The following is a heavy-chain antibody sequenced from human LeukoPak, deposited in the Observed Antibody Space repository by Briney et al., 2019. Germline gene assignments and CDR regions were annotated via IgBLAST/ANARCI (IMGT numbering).Heavy chain of an antibody. Sequence: GASVKVSCKASGYTVTSNYLHWVRQAPGQGLERMGIINPNSATTSYTQKFQGRVTMSRDTSTNTVYMEVSSLRSEDTAVYYCARDSASTVSTSSDYGMDVWGQGTTVTVSS. J-gene: IGHJ6*02. CDR2: INPNSATT. V-gene: IGHV1-46*01. D-gene: IGHD4-17*01. CDR3: ARDSASTVSTSSDYGMDV. CDR1: GYTVTSNY.